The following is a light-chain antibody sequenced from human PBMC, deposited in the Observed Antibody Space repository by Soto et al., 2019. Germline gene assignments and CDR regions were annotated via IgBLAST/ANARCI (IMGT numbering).Light chain of an antibody. Sequence: QAVVTQSPSASASLGASVKLTCTLSSGYSSYAIAWHQQQPEKGPRYLMKLNSDGSHSKGDGIPDRFSGSSSGAERYLTISSLQSEDEADYYGQTWGTGIAVFGGGTQLTVL. V-gene: IGLV4-69*01. CDR1: SGYSSYA. CDR2: LNSDGSH. J-gene: IGLJ7*01. CDR3: QTWGTGIAV.